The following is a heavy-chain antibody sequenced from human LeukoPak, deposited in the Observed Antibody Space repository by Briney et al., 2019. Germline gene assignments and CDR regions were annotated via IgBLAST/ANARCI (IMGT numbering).Heavy chain of an antibody. Sequence: GRSLRLSCAASGFTFSSYGMHWVRQAPGKGLEWVAVISYDGSNKYYADSVKGRFTISRDNSKNTLYLQMNSLRAEDTALYHCARGRGGTSDYYPLYFDYWGQGALVMVSS. D-gene: IGHD3-3*01. V-gene: IGHV3-30*03. J-gene: IGHJ4*02. CDR3: ARGRGGTSDYYPLYFDY. CDR1: GFTFSSYG. CDR2: ISYDGSNK.